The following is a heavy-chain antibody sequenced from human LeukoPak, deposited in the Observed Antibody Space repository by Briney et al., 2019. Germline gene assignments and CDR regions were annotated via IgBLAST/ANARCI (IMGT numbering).Heavy chain of an antibody. J-gene: IGHJ4*02. CDR3: AKDIAADTEAFDY. D-gene: IGHD6-13*01. Sequence: GGSLRLSCAASGFTFRNYYMHWVRQAPGKGLEWVAVISYDGSNKYYADSVKGRFTISRDNSKNTLCLQMNSLTAEDTAVYYCAKDIAADTEAFDYWGQGTLVTVSS. V-gene: IGHV3-30*18. CDR1: GFTFRNYY. CDR2: ISYDGSNK.